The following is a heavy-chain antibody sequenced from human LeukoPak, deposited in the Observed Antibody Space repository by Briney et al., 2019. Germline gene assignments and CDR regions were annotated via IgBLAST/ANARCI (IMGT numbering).Heavy chain of an antibody. CDR1: GFIFTSYG. V-gene: IGHV3-23*01. CDR2: ISGSGSTT. J-gene: IGHJ4*02. Sequence: GGSLRLSCAASGFIFTSYGMSWVRQAPGKGLEWVSGISGSGSTTYYAASVKGRFTISRDNSNNMLYLEMNSLRAEDTALYYCAKGYKNNPLDCWGQGALVTVSS. D-gene: IGHD5-24*01. CDR3: AKGYKNNPLDC.